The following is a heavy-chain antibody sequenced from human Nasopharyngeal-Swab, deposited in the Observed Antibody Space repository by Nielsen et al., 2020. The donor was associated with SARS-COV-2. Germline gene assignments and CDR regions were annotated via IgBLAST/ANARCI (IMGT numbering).Heavy chain of an antibody. CDR2: ISPYNGNT. D-gene: IGHD6-19*01. CDR3: ARDGGAVAGTLYHYYYMDV. V-gene: IGHV1-18*04. J-gene: IGHJ6*03. CDR1: GYIFTSYG. Sequence: ASVKVSCKASGYIFTSYGISWVRQAPGQGLEWMGWISPYNGNTNYAQKLQGRVTMTTDTSTSSAYMELRSLRSDDTAVYYCARDGGAVAGTLYHYYYMDVWAQGPRSPSP.